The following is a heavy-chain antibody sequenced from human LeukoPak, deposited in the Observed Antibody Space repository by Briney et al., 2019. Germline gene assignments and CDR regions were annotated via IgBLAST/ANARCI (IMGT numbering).Heavy chain of an antibody. J-gene: IGHJ4*02. D-gene: IGHD6-13*01. CDR2: IKQDGSEK. V-gene: IGHV3-7*01. CDR3: ASLGSSWYIAY. Sequence: GGSLRLSCAASVFTFSSYWMSWVRQAPGKGLEWVANIKQDGSEKYYVDSVKGRFTISRDNAKNSLYLQMNSLRAEDTAVYYCASLGSSWYIAYWGQGTLVTVSS. CDR1: VFTFSSYW.